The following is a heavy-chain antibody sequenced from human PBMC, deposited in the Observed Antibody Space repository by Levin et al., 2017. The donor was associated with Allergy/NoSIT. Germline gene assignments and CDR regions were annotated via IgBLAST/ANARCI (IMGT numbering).Heavy chain of an antibody. CDR1: GGSINNYY. V-gene: IGHV4-59*01. Sequence: ASETLSLTCTVSGGSINNYYWSWIRQPPGKGLELIGYIYYSGSTNYNLSLKSRVTISVDTSKNQFSLKLSSVTAADTAVYYCARRVSAPNLNSFYYFGMDVWGQGTTVTVSS. CDR3: ARRVSAPNLNSFYYFGMDV. CDR2: IYYSGST. D-gene: IGHD1-26*01. J-gene: IGHJ6*02.